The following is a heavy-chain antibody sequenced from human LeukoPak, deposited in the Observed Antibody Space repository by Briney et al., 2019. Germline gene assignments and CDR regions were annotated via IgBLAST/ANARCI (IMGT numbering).Heavy chain of an antibody. CDR3: AREEMTTFDY. J-gene: IGHJ4*02. D-gene: IGHD5-24*01. Sequence: SETLSLTCTVSGGSISSSSYYWGWIRQPPGKGLEWIGSIYYSGSTYYNPSLKSRVTISLDTSKNQFSLKLSSVTAADTAVYFCAREEMTTFDYWGQGTLVTVSS. V-gene: IGHV4-39*07. CDR2: IYYSGST. CDR1: GGSISSSSYY.